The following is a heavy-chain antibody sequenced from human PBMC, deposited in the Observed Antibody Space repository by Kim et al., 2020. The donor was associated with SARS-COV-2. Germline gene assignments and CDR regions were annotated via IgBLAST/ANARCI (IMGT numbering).Heavy chain of an antibody. J-gene: IGHJ6*02. V-gene: IGHV3-30*04. CDR1: GFTFSSYA. CDR3: AGEPCSGGSCYRASVGMDV. D-gene: IGHD2-15*01. Sequence: GGSLRLSCAASGFTFSSYAMHWVRQAPGKGLEWVAVISYDGSNKYYVDSVKGRFTISRDNSKNTLYLQMNSLRAEDTAVYYCAGEPCSGGSCYRASVGMDVWGQGTTVTVSS. CDR2: ISYDGSNK.